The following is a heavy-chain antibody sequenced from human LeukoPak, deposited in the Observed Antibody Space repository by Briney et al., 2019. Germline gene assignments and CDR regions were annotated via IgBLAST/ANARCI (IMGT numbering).Heavy chain of an antibody. CDR1: GFTFSSYA. Sequence: GGSLRLSCAASGFTFSSYAMRWVRQAPGKGLEWVAVISYVGSNKYYADSVKGRFTISRNNSKNTLYMQMNSLGAEDTAVYDCARVKRSCHPADYWGQGTLVTVSS. J-gene: IGHJ4*02. CDR3: ARVKRSCHPADY. CDR2: ISYVGSNK. V-gene: IGHV3-30*04.